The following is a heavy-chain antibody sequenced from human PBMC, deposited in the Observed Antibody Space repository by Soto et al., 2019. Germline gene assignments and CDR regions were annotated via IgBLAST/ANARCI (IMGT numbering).Heavy chain of an antibody. J-gene: IGHJ4*02. Sequence: QVQLVQSGAEVKKPGSSVQVSCKASGGTFSSYAISWVRQAPGQGLEWMGGIIPIFGTANYAQKFQGRVTITADKSTGPAYVELSSLRSEDTGVYYCASRWGGQLLLDYWGQGTLVTVSS. CDR3: ASRWGGQLLLDY. CDR2: IIPIFGTA. CDR1: GGTFSSYA. D-gene: IGHD2-2*01. V-gene: IGHV1-69*06.